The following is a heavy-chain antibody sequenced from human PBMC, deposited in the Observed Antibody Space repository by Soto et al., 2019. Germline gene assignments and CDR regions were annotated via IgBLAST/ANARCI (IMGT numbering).Heavy chain of an antibody. V-gene: IGHV1-2*02. CDR3: ARVTLKAGNWFDP. Sequence: ASVKVSCKASGYIFTTYGIGWVRQAPGQGLEWMGWINPKSRGTTYAQKFQGRVTMTRDTSNSTAYMELRGLRSDDTAIYYCARVTLKAGNWFDPWGQGTLVTVSS. J-gene: IGHJ5*02. CDR2: INPKSRGT. CDR1: GYIFTTYG.